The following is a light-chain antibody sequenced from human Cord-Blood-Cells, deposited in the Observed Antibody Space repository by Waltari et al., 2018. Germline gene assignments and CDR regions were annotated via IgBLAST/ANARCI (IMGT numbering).Light chain of an antibody. V-gene: IGKV1-39*01. Sequence: DIQMTPSPSSLSASVVARVTITCRASQSISSYLNWYQQKPGKAPKLLIYAASSLQSGVPSRFSGSGSGTDFTLTISSLQPEDFATYYCQQSYSTPPITFGQGTRLEIK. CDR1: QSISSY. CDR3: QQSYSTPPIT. CDR2: AAS. J-gene: IGKJ5*01.